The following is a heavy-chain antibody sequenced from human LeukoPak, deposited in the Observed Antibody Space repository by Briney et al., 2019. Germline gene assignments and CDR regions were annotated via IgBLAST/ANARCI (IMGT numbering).Heavy chain of an antibody. D-gene: IGHD1-26*01. J-gene: IGHJ3*02. Sequence: SDTLSLTCAVYGGSSSGYYWSWLRQPPGKGLDGSGEINHSGSTNYNPSLKSRVTISVDTSKNQFSLKLSSVTAADTAVYYCARGSGSYFWPRLAFDIWGQGTMVTVSS. CDR3: ARGSGSYFWPRLAFDI. V-gene: IGHV4-34*01. CDR2: INHSGST. CDR1: GGSSSGYY.